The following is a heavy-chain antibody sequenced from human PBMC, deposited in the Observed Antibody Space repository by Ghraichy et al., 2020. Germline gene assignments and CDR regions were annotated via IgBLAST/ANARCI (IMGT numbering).Heavy chain of an antibody. J-gene: IGHJ6*02. Sequence: GESLNISCAASGFTFSRTWMHWVRQAPGKGLVWVSYINSDGSTTTYADSVKGRFTISRDNAKNAVYLQVNSLRAEDTAVYYCTRDTSYSSSSWGQGTTVTVSS. D-gene: IGHD6-6*01. CDR1: GFTFSRTW. CDR2: INSDGSTT. V-gene: IGHV3-74*01. CDR3: TRDTSYSSSS.